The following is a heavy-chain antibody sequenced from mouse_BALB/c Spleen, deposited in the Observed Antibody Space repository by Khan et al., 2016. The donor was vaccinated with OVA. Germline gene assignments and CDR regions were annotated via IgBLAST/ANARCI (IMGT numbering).Heavy chain of an antibody. Sequence: QVQLKQSGAQLARPGASVKLSCKASGYTFTDYYINWMRQRTGQGLEWIGEIYPGSDNTYYNEKFKGRATLTGDKSSNTAYMEFSSLTSEASAVYFCAREWAAWFAYWGQGTLVTVSA. V-gene: IGHV1-77*01. CDR2: IYPGSDNT. CDR3: AREWAAWFAY. CDR1: GYTFTDYY. J-gene: IGHJ3*01.